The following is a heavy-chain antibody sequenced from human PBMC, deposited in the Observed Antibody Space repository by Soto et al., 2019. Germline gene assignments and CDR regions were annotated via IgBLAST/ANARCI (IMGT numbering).Heavy chain of an antibody. V-gene: IGHV4-30-4*01. J-gene: IGHJ6*02. CDR3: ARALIQLWPHYYYGMDV. CDR1: GGSISSGDYY. D-gene: IGHD5-18*01. CDR2: IYYSGTT. Sequence: SVTLSLTCTVSGGSISSGDYYWSWILQPPGKGLELIWYIYYSGTTYYNPSLKSRVTISVDTSKNQFSLKVSSVTAADMAVYYCARALIQLWPHYYYGMDVWGQGTTVTVSS.